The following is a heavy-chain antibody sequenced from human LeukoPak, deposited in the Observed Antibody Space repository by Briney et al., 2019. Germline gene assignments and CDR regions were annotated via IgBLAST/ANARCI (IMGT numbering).Heavy chain of an antibody. V-gene: IGHV4-59*11. CDR3: ARGLGLNYGPPRWLGGRFDP. Sequence: PSQTLSLTCTVSGGSINNHYWSWIRQPPGKGLEWIGFIYYSGTTNYNPSLKSRVTISVDTSKNQFSLKLSSVTAADTAVYYCARGLGLNYGPPRWLGGRFDPWGQGTLVTVS. J-gene: IGHJ5*02. D-gene: IGHD3-10*01. CDR2: IYYSGTT. CDR1: GGSINNHY.